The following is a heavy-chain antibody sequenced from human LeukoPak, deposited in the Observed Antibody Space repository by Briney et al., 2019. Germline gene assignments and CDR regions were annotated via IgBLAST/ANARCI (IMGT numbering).Heavy chain of an antibody. J-gene: IGHJ6*04. D-gene: IGHD7-27*01. V-gene: IGHV3-33*06. Sequence: PGRSVRLSCTASGFKFNDYGMYWVPLPPQKGPEWVALVWFDNSNEHYADSVKGRFFISRNNDENTLFLHMNSLTVEDTAVYYCAKGRGPTPLGNAGADVWGKGTAVTVSA. CDR3: AKGRGPTPLGNAGADV. CDR1: GFKFNDYG. CDR2: VWFDNSNE.